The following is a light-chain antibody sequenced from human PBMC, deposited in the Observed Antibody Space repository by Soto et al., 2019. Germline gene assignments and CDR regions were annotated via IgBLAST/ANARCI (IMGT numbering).Light chain of an antibody. Sequence: QSALTQPPSVSGSPGQSVTFSCTGTSSDVGKYDRVSWYQQPPGTAPKLIIYEVTNRPSGVPARFSGSKSGNTASLTISGLQAEDEADYYCSSYISTSRYVFGAGTKLTVL. CDR2: EVT. CDR1: SSDVGKYDR. CDR3: SSYISTSRYV. J-gene: IGLJ1*01. V-gene: IGLV2-18*02.